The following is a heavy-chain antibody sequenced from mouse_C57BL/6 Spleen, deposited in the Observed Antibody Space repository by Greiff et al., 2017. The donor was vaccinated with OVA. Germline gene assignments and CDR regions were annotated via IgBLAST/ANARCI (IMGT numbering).Heavy chain of an antibody. V-gene: IGHV2-2*01. CDR2: IWSGRST. Sequence: QVQLQQSGPGLVQPSQSLSITCTVSGFSLTSYGVHWVRQSPGKVLEWLGVIWSGRSTDYNAAFISRLSISKDKSKSQVFFKMNSLHADDTAIYYCARYSNYEGYYAMDYWGQGTSVTVSS. J-gene: IGHJ4*01. D-gene: IGHD2-5*01. CDR3: ARYSNYEGYYAMDY. CDR1: GFSLTSYG.